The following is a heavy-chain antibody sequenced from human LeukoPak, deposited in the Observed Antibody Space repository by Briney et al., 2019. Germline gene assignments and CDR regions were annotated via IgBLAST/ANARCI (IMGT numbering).Heavy chain of an antibody. CDR1: GFTFSSYG. V-gene: IGHV3-23*01. CDR2: ISGSGGST. CDR3: AKDPHDYGDYVSDY. Sequence: GGTLRLSCAASGFTFSSYGMSWVRQAPGKGLEWVSAISGSGGSTYYADSVKGRFTISRDNSKNTLYLQMNSLRAEDTAVYYCAKDPHDYGDYVSDYWGQGTLVTVSS. J-gene: IGHJ4*02. D-gene: IGHD4-17*01.